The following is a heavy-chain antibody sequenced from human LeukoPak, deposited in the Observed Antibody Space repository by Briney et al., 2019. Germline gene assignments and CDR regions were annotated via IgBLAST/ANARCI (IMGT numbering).Heavy chain of an antibody. CDR2: ISYDGSNK. CDR1: GFTFSSYA. J-gene: IGHJ4*02. D-gene: IGHD1-26*01. V-gene: IGHV3-30*04. CDR3: ARHRGGATPRLLDY. Sequence: PGGSLRLSCAASGFTFSSYAMHWVRQAPGKGLEWVAVISYDGSNKYYADSVKGRFTISRDNSKNTLYLQMNSLRAEDTAVYYCARHRGGATPRLLDYWGQGTLVTVSS.